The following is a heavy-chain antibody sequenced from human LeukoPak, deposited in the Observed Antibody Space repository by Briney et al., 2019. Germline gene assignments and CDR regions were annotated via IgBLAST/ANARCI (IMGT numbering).Heavy chain of an antibody. CDR2: IAYDGSRA. Sequence: GGSLRLSCAGSGFTFGGYGMRWFRQTPGKGLEWVAVIAYDGSRAFYADSVKGRFTNSRDNSKNTMSVQMDDLRAEDTAVYYCTRYNNDHFDYWGQGTLVTVSS. CDR3: TRYNNDHFDY. J-gene: IGHJ4*02. V-gene: IGHV3-33*01. D-gene: IGHD1-14*01. CDR1: GFTFGGYG.